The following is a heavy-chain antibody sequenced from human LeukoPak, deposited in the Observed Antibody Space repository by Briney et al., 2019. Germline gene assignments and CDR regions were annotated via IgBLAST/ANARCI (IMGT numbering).Heavy chain of an antibody. CDR3: ARLDGVLIRYWYSDL. J-gene: IGHJ2*01. V-gene: IGHV4-4*02. D-gene: IGHD3-3*01. Sequence: SETLSLTCAASGGSISSSNWWSWVRQPPGKGLEWIGEIYHSGNTNYNPSLKSRVIISVDKSKNQFSLKLSSVTAADTAVYYCARLDGVLIRYWYSDLWGRGTLVTVSS. CDR1: GGSISSSNW. CDR2: IYHSGNT.